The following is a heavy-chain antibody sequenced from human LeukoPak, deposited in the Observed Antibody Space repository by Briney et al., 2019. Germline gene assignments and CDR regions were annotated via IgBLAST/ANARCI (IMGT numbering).Heavy chain of an antibody. J-gene: IGHJ4*02. V-gene: IGHV3-7*01. CDR1: GFTFSSYW. D-gene: IGHD3-3*01. CDR2: IKQDGSEK. CDR3: ARDSFLESPSY. Sequence: GGSLRLSCAASGFTFSSYWMSWVRQAPGKGLEWVANIKQDGSEKYYVDSVKGRFTISRDNAKNSLYLQMNSLRAEDTDVYYCARDSFLESPSYWGQGTLVTVSS.